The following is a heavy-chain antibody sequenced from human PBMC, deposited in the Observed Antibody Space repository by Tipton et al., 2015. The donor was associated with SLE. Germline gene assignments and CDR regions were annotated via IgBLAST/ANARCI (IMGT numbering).Heavy chain of an antibody. CDR2: INHSGST. J-gene: IGHJ4*02. CDR1: GGSSSGYY. CDR3: ARGAGTY. V-gene: IGHV4-34*01. Sequence: TLSLTCAVYGGSSSGYYWSWIRQPPGKGLEWIGEINHSGSTNYNPSLKSRVTISVDTSKNQFSLKLSSVTAADTAVYYCARGAGTYWGQGTLVTVSS.